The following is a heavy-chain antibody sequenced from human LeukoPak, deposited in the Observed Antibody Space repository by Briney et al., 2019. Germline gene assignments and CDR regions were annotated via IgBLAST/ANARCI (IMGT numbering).Heavy chain of an antibody. CDR1: GFTFSSYW. D-gene: IGHD1-26*01. J-gene: IGHJ3*02. CDR3: ARGRSGSYRYDAFDI. V-gene: IGHV3-7*01. CDR2: IKQDGSEK. Sequence: GGSLRLSCAASGFTFSSYWMSWVRQAPGKGLEWVANIKQDGSEKYYVDSVKGRFTISRDNAKNSLYLQMNSLGAEDTAMYYCARGRSGSYRYDAFDIWGQGTMVTVSS.